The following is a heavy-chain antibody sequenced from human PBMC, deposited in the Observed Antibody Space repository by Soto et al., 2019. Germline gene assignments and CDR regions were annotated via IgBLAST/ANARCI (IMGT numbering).Heavy chain of an antibody. Sequence: EVQLVESGGGLVKPGGSLRLSCAASGFTFSNAWMSWVRQAPGKGLEWVGRIKSKTDGGTTDYAAPVKGRFTISRDDSKNTLYLQMNSLKTEDTAVYYCTTGTAMAMGAFDIWGQGTMVTVSS. CDR1: GFTFSNAW. V-gene: IGHV3-15*01. CDR3: TTGTAMAMGAFDI. D-gene: IGHD5-18*01. J-gene: IGHJ3*02. CDR2: IKSKTDGGTT.